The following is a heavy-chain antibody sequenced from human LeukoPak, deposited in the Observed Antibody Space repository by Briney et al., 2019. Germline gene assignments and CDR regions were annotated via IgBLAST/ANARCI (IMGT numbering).Heavy chain of an antibody. CDR2: IWYDGSNK. CDR3: ARGDCSSTSCHRGSGYYYYGMDV. D-gene: IGHD2-2*01. CDR1: GFTFSRYG. V-gene: IGHV3-33*01. J-gene: IGHJ6*02. Sequence: GGSLRLSCAASGFTFSRYGMHWVRQAPGKGLEWVAVIWYDGSNKYYADSVKGRFTISRDNSKNTLYLQMNSLRAEDMAVYYCARGDCSSTSCHRGSGYYYYGMDVWGQGTRSPSP.